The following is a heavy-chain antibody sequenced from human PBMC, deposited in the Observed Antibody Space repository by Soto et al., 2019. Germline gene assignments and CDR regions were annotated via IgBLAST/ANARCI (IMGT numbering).Heavy chain of an antibody. V-gene: IGHV6-1*01. D-gene: IGHD6-25*01. CDR3: ARAFIAAKDNWFDP. Sequence: SQTLSLTCDISGDSVSSNSAGWNWIRQSPSRGLEWLGRTYYRSKWYNDYAVSVKSRITINPDTSKNQFSLQLNSVTPEDTAVYYCARAFIAAKDNWFDPWGQGTLVTVSS. J-gene: IGHJ5*02. CDR2: TYYRSKWYN. CDR1: GDSVSSNSAG.